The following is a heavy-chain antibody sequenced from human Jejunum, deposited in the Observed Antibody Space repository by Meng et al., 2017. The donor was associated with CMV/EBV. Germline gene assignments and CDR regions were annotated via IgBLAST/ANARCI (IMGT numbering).Heavy chain of an antibody. CDR1: V. Sequence: VMSWVVQAPGKGLECVSAITGSGGSTYYADSVKGRFPLSRDNSKNPLYLQMNSLRAEDTAVYFCAKDSSSDFWSRYYAFYYDGMDVWGQGTTVTVSS. V-gene: IGHV3-23*01. CDR2: ITGSGGST. J-gene: IGHJ6*02. D-gene: IGHD3-3*01. CDR3: AKDSSSDFWSRYYAFYYDGMDV.